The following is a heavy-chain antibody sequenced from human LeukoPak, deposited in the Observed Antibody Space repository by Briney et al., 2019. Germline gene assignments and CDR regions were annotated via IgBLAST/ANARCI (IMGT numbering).Heavy chain of an antibody. V-gene: IGHV3-23*01. D-gene: IGHD6-19*01. CDR3: AKTPVAGPLDY. Sequence: GGSLRLSCAASGFTFMTYALGWVRQAPGKGLEWVSAISGSGGSTYYADSVKGRFTISRDNSKNTLYLQMNSLRAEDTAVYYCAKTPVAGPLDYWGQGTLVTVSS. J-gene: IGHJ4*02. CDR1: GFTFMTYA. CDR2: ISGSGGST.